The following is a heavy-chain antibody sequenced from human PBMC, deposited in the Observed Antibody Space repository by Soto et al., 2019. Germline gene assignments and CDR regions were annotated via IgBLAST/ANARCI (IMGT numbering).Heavy chain of an antibody. J-gene: IGHJ4*02. CDR3: ARRLYGDYDY. Sequence: QAQLVQSGAEMKRPGASVKVSCKASGYAFTTAGITWVRQAPGQGLEWMGWISTYNGNTNYAQKLQDRVTLTTDTSTTTVYMELRDLTSDDTGVYFCARRLYGDYDYWGQGTLLTVSS. CDR2: ISTYNGNT. D-gene: IGHD2-8*01. CDR1: GYAFTTAG. V-gene: IGHV1-18*01.